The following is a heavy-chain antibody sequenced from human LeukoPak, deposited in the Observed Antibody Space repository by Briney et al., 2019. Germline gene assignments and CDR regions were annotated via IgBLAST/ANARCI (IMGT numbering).Heavy chain of an antibody. D-gene: IGHD1-7*01. CDR3: ARGGSGTWNSPFDY. Sequence: SETLSLTCAVCGGSFSGYYWSWIRHPPGKGVEWIGEINHSGSTNYNPSLKSRVTISVDTSKNQFSLKLSSVTAADTAVYYCARGGSGTWNSPFDYWGQGTLVTVSS. CDR2: INHSGST. CDR1: GGSFSGYY. V-gene: IGHV4-34*01. J-gene: IGHJ4*02.